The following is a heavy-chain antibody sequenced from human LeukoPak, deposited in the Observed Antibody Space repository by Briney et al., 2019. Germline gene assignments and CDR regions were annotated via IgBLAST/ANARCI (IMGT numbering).Heavy chain of an antibody. CDR1: GGSIRSFF. Sequence: SETLSLTCTVSGGSIRSFFWSWLRQPPGKPLEWLGHIYYSGSTNYNPPLKSRVTISVDTSKNQFSLKLSSVTAADTAVYYCARELHCSSTSCYRDYYYGMDVWGQGTTVTVSS. V-gene: IGHV4-59*01. CDR3: ARELHCSSTSCYRDYYYGMDV. D-gene: IGHD2-2*01. CDR2: IYYSGST. J-gene: IGHJ6*02.